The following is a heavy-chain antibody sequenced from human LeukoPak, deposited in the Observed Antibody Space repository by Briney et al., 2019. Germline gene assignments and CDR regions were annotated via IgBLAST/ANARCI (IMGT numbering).Heavy chain of an antibody. CDR2: IYYSGST. CDR3: ARDFGVVMPLYYFDY. J-gene: IGHJ4*02. D-gene: IGHD3-3*01. Sequence: PSETLSLTWTVSGGSINSTTYSWDWIRQPPGKGLEWTGSIYYSGSTYYNPSLKSRVTISVDTSKNQFSLKLSSVTAADTAVYYCARDFGVVMPLYYFDYWGQGTLVTVSS. V-gene: IGHV4-39*02. CDR1: GGSINSTTYS.